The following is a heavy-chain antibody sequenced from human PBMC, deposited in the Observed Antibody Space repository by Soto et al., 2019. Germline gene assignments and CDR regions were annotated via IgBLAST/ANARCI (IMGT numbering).Heavy chain of an antibody. Sequence: GGSLRLSCAASGFTYSSYAMHWVRQAPGKGLEWVAVISYDGSNKYYADSVKGRFTISRDNSKNTLYLQMNSLRAEDTAVYYCARDLQQQLAELHYYYYGMDVWGQGTTVTVSS. CDR3: ARDLQQQLAELHYYYYGMDV. V-gene: IGHV3-30-3*01. D-gene: IGHD6-13*01. J-gene: IGHJ6*02. CDR2: ISYDGSNK. CDR1: GFTYSSYA.